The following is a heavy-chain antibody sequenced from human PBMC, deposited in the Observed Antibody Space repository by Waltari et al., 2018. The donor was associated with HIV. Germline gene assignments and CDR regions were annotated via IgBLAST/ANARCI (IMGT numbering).Heavy chain of an antibody. J-gene: IGHJ6*02. CDR3: ATDFSGMVRAYSYYSLDV. D-gene: IGHD3-10*01. CDR2: LYAGDDET. CDR1: GYTLTELS. Sequence: QVQLVQSGAVVKKPGASVKVSCKVYGYTLTELSMPWVRQAPGKGLEWMGNLYAGDDETISAPEFQGIITMTEDTYSDTAYMELSSLTAEDTAFYYCATDFSGMVRAYSYYSLDVWGQGTTVTVSS. V-gene: IGHV1-24*01.